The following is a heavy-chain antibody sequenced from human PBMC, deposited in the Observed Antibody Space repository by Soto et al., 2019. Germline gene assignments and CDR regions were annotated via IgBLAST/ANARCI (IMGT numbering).Heavy chain of an antibody. J-gene: IGHJ6*02. Sequence: GGSLRLSCAASGFTFSSYSMNWVRQAPGKGLEWVSSISSSSSYIYYADSVKGRFTISRDNAKNSLYLQMNSLRAEDTAVYYCASRSFRVGPYGMDVWGQVPTFPVSS. CDR1: GFTFSSYS. D-gene: IGHD1-26*01. V-gene: IGHV3-21*01. CDR2: ISSSSSYI. CDR3: ASRSFRVGPYGMDV.